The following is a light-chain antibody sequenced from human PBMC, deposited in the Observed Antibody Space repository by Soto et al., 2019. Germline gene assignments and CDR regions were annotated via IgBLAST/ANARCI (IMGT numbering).Light chain of an antibody. J-gene: IGKJ1*01. CDR1: PSIVHSDGNPY. Sequence: EVVMSESPLSLPVTLGQPASISGSARPSIVHSDGNPYWNGVQQRPGQSPRXXIYKVSNRDSGVPDRFSGSGSGTDFTLKISRVEAEDVAVYYCVQTIHWPWTFGQGTKVDIK. CDR3: VQTIHWPWT. V-gene: IGKV2-30*02. CDR2: KVS.